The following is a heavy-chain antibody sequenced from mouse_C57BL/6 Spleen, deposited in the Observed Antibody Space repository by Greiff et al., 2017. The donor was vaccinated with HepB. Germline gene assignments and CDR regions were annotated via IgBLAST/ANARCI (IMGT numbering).Heavy chain of an antibody. D-gene: IGHD1-1*01. CDR3: TTYYGSSRVYFDY. V-gene: IGHV14-1*01. J-gene: IGHJ2*01. CDR2: IDPEDGDT. Sequence: EVKLMESGAELVRPGASVKLSCTASGFNIKDYYMHWVKQRPEQGLEWIGRIDPEDGDTEYAPKFQGKATMTADTSSNTAYLQLSSLTSEDTAVYYCTTYYGSSRVYFDYWGQGTTLTVSS. CDR1: GFNIKDYY.